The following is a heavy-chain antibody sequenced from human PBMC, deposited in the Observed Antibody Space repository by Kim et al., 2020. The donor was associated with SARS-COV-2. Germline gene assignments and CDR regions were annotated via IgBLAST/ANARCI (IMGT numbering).Heavy chain of an antibody. CDR2: MNPNSGNT. J-gene: IGHJ3*02. D-gene: IGHD2-15*01. CDR1: GYTFTSYD. Sequence: ASVKVSCKASGYTFTSYDINWVRQATGQGLEWMGWMNPNSGNTGYAQKFQGRVTMTRNTSISTAYMELSSLRSEDTAVYYCARGLKDIVVVVIPDDELGYAFDIWGQGTMVTVSS. V-gene: IGHV1-8*01. CDR3: ARGLKDIVVVVIPDDELGYAFDI.